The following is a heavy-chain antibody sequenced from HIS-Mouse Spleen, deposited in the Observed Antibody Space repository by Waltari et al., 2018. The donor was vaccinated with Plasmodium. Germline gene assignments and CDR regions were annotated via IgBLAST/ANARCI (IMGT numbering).Heavy chain of an antibody. J-gene: IGHJ3*02. V-gene: IGHV4-38-2*02. CDR1: GYSISSGYY. Sequence: QVQLQESGPGLVKPSETLSLTCTVSGYSISSGYYWGWIRQPPGKGLEWIGSIYHSGSTYDNPSLKSRVTISVDTSKNQFSLKLSSVTAADTAVYYGARVVTYYDILTGFGAFDIWGQGTMVTVSS. D-gene: IGHD3-9*01. CDR3: ARVVTYYDILTGFGAFDI. CDR2: IYHSGST.